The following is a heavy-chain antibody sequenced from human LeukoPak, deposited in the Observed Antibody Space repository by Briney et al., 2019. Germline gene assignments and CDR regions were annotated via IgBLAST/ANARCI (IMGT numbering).Heavy chain of an antibody. D-gene: IGHD6-19*01. CDR2: INPNSGGT. CDR1: GYSFTFYW. J-gene: IGHJ4*02. V-gene: IGHV1-2*02. CDR3: ARDHSSGVADY. Sequence: GESLKISCKGSGYSFTFYWIGWVRQAPGQGLEWMGWINPNSGGTNYAQKFQGRVTMTRDTSISTAYMELSRLRSDDTAVYYCARDHSSGVADYWGQGTLVTVSS.